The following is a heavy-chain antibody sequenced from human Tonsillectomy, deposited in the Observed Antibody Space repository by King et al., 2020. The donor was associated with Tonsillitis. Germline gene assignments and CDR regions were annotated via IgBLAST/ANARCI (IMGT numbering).Heavy chain of an antibody. CDR1: GVTFSSYD. V-gene: IGHV1-69*01. D-gene: IGHD5-18*01. Sequence: QLVQSGAEVKKAGSSVKVSCKASGVTFSSYDISWVRQAPGQGLEWMGGISPICCTANYAQKFQGRVTITADESPSTAYMELSSLRSGDTAVYYWARGDRALALGDYFDYWGQGTLVTVSS. J-gene: IGHJ4*02. CDR3: ARGDRALALGDYFDY. CDR2: ISPICCTA.